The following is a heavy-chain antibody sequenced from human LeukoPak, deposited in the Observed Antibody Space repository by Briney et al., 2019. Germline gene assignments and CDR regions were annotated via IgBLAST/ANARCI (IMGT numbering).Heavy chain of an antibody. J-gene: IGHJ3*02. Sequence: GRSLRLSCLASSFNFCDYAMHCVRHSPWNGPEWVSGIAWNSGNIGYADSVKGRFTISRDNAKNSLYLEMISLRDEDMALYYCAKDHYRGSSQGAFDIWGQGRMVTVSS. D-gene: IGHD3-10*01. CDR2: IAWNSGNI. CDR3: AKDHYRGSSQGAFDI. CDR1: SFNFCDYA. V-gene: IGHV3-9*03.